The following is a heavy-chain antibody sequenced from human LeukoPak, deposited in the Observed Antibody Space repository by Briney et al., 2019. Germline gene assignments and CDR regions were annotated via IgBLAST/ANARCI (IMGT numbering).Heavy chain of an antibody. CDR2: IYSGGST. J-gene: IGHJ3*02. D-gene: IGHD3-3*02. Sequence: GGSLRLSCAASGFTVSSNYMSWVRQAPGKGLEWVSVIYSGGSTYYADSVKGRFTISRDNSKNTLYLQMNSLRAEDTAVYYCAKARIFGVVTDAFDIWGQGTMVTVSS. CDR1: GFTVSSNY. CDR3: AKARIFGVVTDAFDI. V-gene: IGHV3-53*01.